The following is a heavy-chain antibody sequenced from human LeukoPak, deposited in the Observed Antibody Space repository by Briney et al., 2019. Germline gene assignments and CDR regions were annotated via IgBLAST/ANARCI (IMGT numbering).Heavy chain of an antibody. Sequence: PGGSLRLSCAASGFTLSSSWMSWLRQAPGKGLEWVANIKQEGNEKYYVDSVKGRFTISRDNAKNSLYLQMNGLRAEDTAVYYCAATPHWGQGTLVTVSS. CDR3: AATPH. CDR1: GFTLSSSW. V-gene: IGHV3-7*01. J-gene: IGHJ4*02. CDR2: IKQEGNEK.